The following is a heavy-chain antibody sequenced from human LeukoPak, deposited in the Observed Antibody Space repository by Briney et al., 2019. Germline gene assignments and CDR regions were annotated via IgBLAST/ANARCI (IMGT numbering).Heavy chain of an antibody. Sequence: SETLSLTCAVYGGSFSGYYWSWIRQPPGKGLEWIGEINHSGSTNYNPSLKSRVTISVDTSKNQFSLKLSSVTAADTAVYYCARGKLAAAGGFDPWGQGTLVTVSS. V-gene: IGHV4-34*01. CDR3: ARGKLAAAGGFDP. CDR1: GGSFSGYY. D-gene: IGHD6-13*01. J-gene: IGHJ5*02. CDR2: INHSGST.